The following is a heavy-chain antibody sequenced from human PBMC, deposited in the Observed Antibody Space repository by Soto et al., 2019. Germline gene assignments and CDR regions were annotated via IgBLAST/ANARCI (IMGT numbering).Heavy chain of an antibody. Sequence: EVQLVESGGGLVKPGGSLRLSCAASGFTFSNAWMSWVRQAPGKGLEWVGRIKTKTDGGTTDYAAPVKGRFTISRDDSKNPPYLQMNSLKTQDTAVYYCTTGVTSRGMDVWGQGTTVTVSS. CDR3: TTGVTSRGMDV. V-gene: IGHV3-15*01. CDR1: GFTFSNAW. J-gene: IGHJ6*02. D-gene: IGHD2-21*02. CDR2: IKTKTDGGTT.